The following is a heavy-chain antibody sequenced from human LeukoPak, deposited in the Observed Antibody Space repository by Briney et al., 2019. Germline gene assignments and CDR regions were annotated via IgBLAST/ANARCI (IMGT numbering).Heavy chain of an antibody. Sequence: SETLSLTCAVYGGSFSGYYWSWIRQPPGKGLEWIGEINHSGSTNYNPSLKSRVTISVDTSKNQFSLKLSSVTAADTAVYYCARVGMVRGVTRMDVWGQATTVTVSS. V-gene: IGHV4-34*01. CDR1: GGSFSGYY. D-gene: IGHD3-10*01. CDR3: ARVGMVRGVTRMDV. CDR2: INHSGST. J-gene: IGHJ6*02.